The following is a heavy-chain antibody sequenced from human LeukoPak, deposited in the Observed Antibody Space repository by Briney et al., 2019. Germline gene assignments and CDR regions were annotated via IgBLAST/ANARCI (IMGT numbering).Heavy chain of an antibody. D-gene: IGHD1-26*01. CDR2: ISSSSSYI. CDR3: ARGIVGADDGFDY. Sequence: PGGSLRLSCAASGFTFSSYSMNWVRQAPGKGLEWVSSISSSSSYIYYADSVKGRFTISRDNAKNSLYLQMNSLRAEDTAVYYCARGIVGADDGFDYWGQGTLVTVSS. CDR1: GFTFSSYS. V-gene: IGHV3-21*01. J-gene: IGHJ4*02.